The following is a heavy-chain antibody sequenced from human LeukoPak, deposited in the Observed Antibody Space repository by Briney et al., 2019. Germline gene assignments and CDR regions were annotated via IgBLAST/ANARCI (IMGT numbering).Heavy chain of an antibody. D-gene: IGHD4-23*01. CDR3: TSLVGSPTY. J-gene: IGHJ4*02. CDR2: IKSKRDGETT. V-gene: IGHV3-15*01. CDR1: GFNFQYAW. Sequence: GGSLRLSCAGSGFNFQYAWMTWVRQAPGKGLEWVGRIKSKRDGETTDYAALVKSRFSISRDDSKNTVHLQMNSLRTEDTAVYYCTSLVGSPTYWGQGTLVAVSS.